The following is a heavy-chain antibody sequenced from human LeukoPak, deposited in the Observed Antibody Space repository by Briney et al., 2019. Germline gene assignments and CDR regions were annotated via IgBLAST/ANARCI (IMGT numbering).Heavy chain of an antibody. Sequence: QPGGSLRLSCAASGFTFRSYEMNWVRQAPGKGLEWVSYIGSSGSNINYADSVKGRFTISRDNDKNSLYLQMNSLRAEDTVVYYCAVFPTHYWGQGTLVTVPS. J-gene: IGHJ4*02. CDR1: GFTFRSYE. V-gene: IGHV3-48*03. CDR3: AVFPTHY. D-gene: IGHD3-10*02. CDR2: IGSSGSNI.